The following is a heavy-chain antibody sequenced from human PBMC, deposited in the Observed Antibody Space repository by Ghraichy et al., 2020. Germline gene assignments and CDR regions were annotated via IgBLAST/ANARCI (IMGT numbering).Heavy chain of an antibody. D-gene: IGHD5-18*01. V-gene: IGHV4-39*01. CDR2: FYYSGDT. CDR3: ARHGAYRFDY. CDR1: GGSISSSSYY. Sequence: SETLSLTCTVSGGSISSSSYYWGWVRQPPGKGLEWIGSFYYSGDTYYNPSLKSRLTVSVDTSKKQLSLKLTSVTAADAAVYYCARHGAYRFDYWGQGTLVTIPS. J-gene: IGHJ4*02.